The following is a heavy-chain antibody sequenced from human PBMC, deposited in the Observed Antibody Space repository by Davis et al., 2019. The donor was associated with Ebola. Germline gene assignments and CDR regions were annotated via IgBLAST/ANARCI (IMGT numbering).Heavy chain of an antibody. D-gene: IGHD2-15*01. V-gene: IGHV3-66*01. J-gene: IGHJ4*02. Sequence: GESLKISCAASGFTVSSNYMSWVRQAPGKGLEWVSVIYSGGSTYYADSVKGRFTISRDNSKNTLYLQMNSLRAEDTAVYYCARTVVAPDYWGQGTLVTVSS. CDR2: IYSGGST. CDR3: ARTVVAPDY. CDR1: GFTVSSNY.